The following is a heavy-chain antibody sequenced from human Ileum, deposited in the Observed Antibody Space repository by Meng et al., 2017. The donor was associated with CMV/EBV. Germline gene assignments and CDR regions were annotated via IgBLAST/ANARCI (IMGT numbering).Heavy chain of an antibody. CDR3: VDRASLGGDSIN. Sequence: SVKVSCKASGGTFSSYAISWVRQAPGQGLEWMGGIIPILGIANYAQKFQGRVTITADKSTSTAYMELSSLRSEDTAVYYCVDRASLGGDSINWGQGTLATVSS. CDR2: IIPILGIA. V-gene: IGHV1-69*10. J-gene: IGHJ4*02. D-gene: IGHD2-21*02. CDR1: GGTFSSYA.